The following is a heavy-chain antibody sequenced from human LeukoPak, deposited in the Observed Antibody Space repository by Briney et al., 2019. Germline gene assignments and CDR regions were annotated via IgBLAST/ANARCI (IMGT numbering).Heavy chain of an antibody. Sequence: SQTLSLTCTVSGGSISSGGYYWSWIRQHPGKGLEWIGYIYYNGSTYYNPSLKSRVTISVDTSKNQFSLKLSSVTAADTAVYYCARGYYYYYYMDVWGKGTTVTVSS. J-gene: IGHJ6*03. CDR2: IYYNGST. V-gene: IGHV4-31*03. CDR3: ARGYYYYYYMDV. CDR1: GGSISSGGYY.